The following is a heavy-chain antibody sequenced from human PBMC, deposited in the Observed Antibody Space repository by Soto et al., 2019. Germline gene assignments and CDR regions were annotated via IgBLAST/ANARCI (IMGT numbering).Heavy chain of an antibody. CDR3: AKGSQYVILTAYHAFDS. D-gene: IGHD3-9*01. V-gene: IGHV3-23*01. J-gene: IGHJ4*02. CDR1: GFTFSNYA. Sequence: EVQLLESGGGLVQPGGSLRLSCSVSGFTFSNYAMTWVRQAPGKGLEWVSSISGGGGGTHYADSMKGRFSISRDNSKNTLHLERMRLRSDDTAVYYCAKGSQYVILTAYHAFDSWGQGTLVTVSS. CDR2: ISGGGGGT.